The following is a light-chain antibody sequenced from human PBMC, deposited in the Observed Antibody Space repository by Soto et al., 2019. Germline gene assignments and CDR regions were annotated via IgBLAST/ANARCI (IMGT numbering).Light chain of an antibody. CDR3: CSSATSVTYV. V-gene: IGLV2-11*01. CDR2: SVN. J-gene: IGLJ1*01. Sequence: QSVLLHPPSVSGSPGQSVTISCTGTSSDFGNYDFVSRCQQHPGTVPKAMIYSVNRQPSGVPAHCSGSKSGNTASMTISGLQAEDEADCLCCSSATSVTYVSATGTKVTVL. CDR1: SSDFGNYDF.